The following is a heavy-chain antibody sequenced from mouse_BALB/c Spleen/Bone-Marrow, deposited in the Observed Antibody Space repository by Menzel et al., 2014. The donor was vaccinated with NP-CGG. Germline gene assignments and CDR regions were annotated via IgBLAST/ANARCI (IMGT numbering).Heavy chain of an antibody. J-gene: IGHJ4*01. CDR1: GFTFSSFG. CDR2: ISSGSSTI. V-gene: IGHV5-17*02. D-gene: IGHD3-3*01. Sequence: EVQGVESGGGLVQPGGSRKLSCAASGFTFSSFGMHWVRQAPGKGLEWVAYISSGSSTIYYADTVKGRFTISRDNPKNTLFLQMTSLRSEDTAMYYCARAGMDYWGQGTSVTVSS. CDR3: ARAGMDY.